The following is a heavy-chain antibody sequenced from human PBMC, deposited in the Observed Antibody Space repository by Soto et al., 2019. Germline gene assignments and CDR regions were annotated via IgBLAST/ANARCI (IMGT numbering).Heavy chain of an antibody. CDR2: ISAYNGNT. CDR3: ARDLGTYYDFWSGETLDY. Sequence: QVQLVQSGAEVKKPGASVKVSCKASGYTFTRYGISWVRQAPGQGLEWMGWISAYNGNTNYAQKLQGRVTMTTDTSTSTAYMELRSLRSDDTAVYYCARDLGTYYDFWSGETLDYWGQGTLVTVSS. V-gene: IGHV1-18*01. CDR1: GYTFTRYG. J-gene: IGHJ4*02. D-gene: IGHD3-3*01.